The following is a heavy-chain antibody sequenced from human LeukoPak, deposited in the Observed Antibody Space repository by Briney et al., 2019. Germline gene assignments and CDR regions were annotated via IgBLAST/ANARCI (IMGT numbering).Heavy chain of an antibody. CDR3: ARYCSSAACAEYLQH. CDR2: INPNSGGT. Sequence: ASVKVSCKASGYTFTGYYMHWVRQAPGQGLEWMGWINPNSGGTNYAQKFQGRVTMTRETSISTAYMELRRLRSDDTAVYYCARYCSSAACAEYLQHWGQGTLVTVSS. V-gene: IGHV1-2*02. D-gene: IGHD2-2*01. CDR1: GYTFTGYY. J-gene: IGHJ1*01.